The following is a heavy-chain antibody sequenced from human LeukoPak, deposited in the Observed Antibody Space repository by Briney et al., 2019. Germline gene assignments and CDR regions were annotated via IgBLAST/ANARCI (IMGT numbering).Heavy chain of an antibody. J-gene: IGHJ4*02. V-gene: IGHV3-7*01. CDR2: IKPDGNEI. CDR3: ARDRTVTAGIDY. CDR1: GFTFSSYS. D-gene: IGHD2-21*02. Sequence: PGGSLRLSCAASGFTFSSYSMNWVRQAPGKGLEWVANIKPDGNEIYYLDSVKGRFTISRDNAKTSLYLQMNSLRAEDTAVYYCARDRTVTAGIDYWGQGTLVTVSS.